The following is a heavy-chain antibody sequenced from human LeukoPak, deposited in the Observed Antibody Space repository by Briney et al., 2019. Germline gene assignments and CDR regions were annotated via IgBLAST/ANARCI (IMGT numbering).Heavy chain of an antibody. CDR2: IYYSGST. J-gene: IGHJ2*01. D-gene: IGHD3-10*01. CDR1: GVSISSYY. V-gene: IGHV4-59*01. Sequence: PSETLSLTCTVSGVSISSYYWSWIRQPPGKGLEWLGYIYYSGSTNYNPSLKSRVTISVDTSKNQFSLKLSSVTAADTAVYYCARDLQVFTMVRGVIPSYWYFDLWGRGTLVTVSS. CDR3: ARDLQVFTMVRGVIPSYWYFDL.